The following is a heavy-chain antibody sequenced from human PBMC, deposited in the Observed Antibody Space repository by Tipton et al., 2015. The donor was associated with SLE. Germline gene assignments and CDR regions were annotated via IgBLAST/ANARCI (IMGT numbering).Heavy chain of an antibody. CDR2: IYYSGST. J-gene: IGHJ4*02. Sequence: TLSLTCTVSAGSVSSGSYYWAWIRQPPGKGPEWIGTIYYSGSTYYYPSLKSRITISVDTSKNQFSLEVRSVTAADTAVYYCVRLRSKVLIDYWGQGTLVTVSS. D-gene: IGHD2-15*01. CDR3: VRLRSKVLIDY. V-gene: IGHV4-39*07. CDR1: AGSVSSGSYY.